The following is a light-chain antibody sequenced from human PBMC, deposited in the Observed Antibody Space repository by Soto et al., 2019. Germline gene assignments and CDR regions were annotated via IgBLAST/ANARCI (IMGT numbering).Light chain of an antibody. CDR1: PGLVNW. V-gene: IGKV1-12*01. J-gene: IGKJ4*01. CDR2: AAS. Sequence: DIQVTQSPSSVSASVGDRVTITCRASPGLVNWLAWYQQKPVKAPKLLIYAASSFQSGVPSRFSGSGSGTDFTLTISSLQPEDFATYYCQQTSSFPLTFGGGTKVEIK. CDR3: QQTSSFPLT.